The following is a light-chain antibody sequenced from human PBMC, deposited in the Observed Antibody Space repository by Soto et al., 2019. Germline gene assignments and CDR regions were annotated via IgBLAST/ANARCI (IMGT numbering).Light chain of an antibody. Sequence: IQMTNFPSSLSASVGDRITITCRASQSISSDLGWYQQKPGKAPKPLIYTASGLESGVPSRFSGSGSGTDFTLTISSLQPDDFATYYCQQDYNYPWTFGQGTKVDIK. V-gene: IGKV1-6*02. CDR2: TAS. CDR1: QSISSD. J-gene: IGKJ1*01. CDR3: QQDYNYPWT.